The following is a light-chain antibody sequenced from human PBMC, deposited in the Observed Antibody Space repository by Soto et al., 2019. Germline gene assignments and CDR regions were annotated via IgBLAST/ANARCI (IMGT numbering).Light chain of an antibody. V-gene: IGKV1-39*01. CDR2: GAS. J-gene: IGKJ1*01. CDR1: QSISIY. CDR3: QQTSSPPWT. Sequence: DIQMTQSPPSLSASVGDRVTITCRASQSISIYLNWYQQTPGKAPKLLIYGASTLQSGVPSRFSGSGSGTDFTLTISSLQPEDFATYYCQQTSSPPWTFGQGTKVEIK.